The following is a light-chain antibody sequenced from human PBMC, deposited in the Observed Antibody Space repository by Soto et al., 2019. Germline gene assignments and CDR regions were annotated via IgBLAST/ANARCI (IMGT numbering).Light chain of an antibody. CDR3: HQYGKSPRT. V-gene: IGKV3-20*01. Sequence: EIVLTQSPGTLSLSPGERATLSCRASQSVSRNSLAWYQQKPGQAPRLLIYGASSRATGIPDRFSASGSGTDFTLTISRLEPEDFALYYCHQYGKSPRTFGQGTKVEI. J-gene: IGKJ1*01. CDR2: GAS. CDR1: QSVSRNS.